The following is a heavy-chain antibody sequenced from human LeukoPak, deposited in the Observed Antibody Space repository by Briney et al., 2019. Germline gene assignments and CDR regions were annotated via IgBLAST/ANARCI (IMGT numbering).Heavy chain of an antibody. J-gene: IGHJ6*02. CDR3: ARDNYCSSTSCYLYYYYYGMDV. D-gene: IGHD2-2*01. CDR1: GFTLSSYA. Sequence: GRSLRLSCAASGFTLSSYAMHWVRQAPGKGLEWVAVISYDGSNKYYADSVKGRFTISRDNSKNTLYLQMNSLRAEDTAVYYCARDNYCSSTSCYLYYYYYGMDVWGQGTTVTVSS. CDR2: ISYDGSNK. V-gene: IGHV3-30-3*01.